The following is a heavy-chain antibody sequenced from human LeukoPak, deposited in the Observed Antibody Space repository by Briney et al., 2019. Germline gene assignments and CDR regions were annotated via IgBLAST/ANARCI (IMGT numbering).Heavy chain of an antibody. CDR1: GYTFTSYD. V-gene: IGHV1-8*01. CDR2: MNPNSGNT. D-gene: IGHD3-10*01. Sequence: GASVKVSCKASGYTFTSYDINWVRQATGQGLEWMGWMNPNSGNTGYAQKFQGRVTMTRNTSISTAYMELSSLRSEDTAVYYCARRRFIILPYYYYYMDVWGKGTTVTVSS. CDR3: ARRRFIILPYYYYYMDV. J-gene: IGHJ6*03.